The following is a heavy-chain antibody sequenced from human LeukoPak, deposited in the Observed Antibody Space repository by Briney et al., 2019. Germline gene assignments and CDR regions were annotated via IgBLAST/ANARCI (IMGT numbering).Heavy chain of an antibody. CDR1: GYTFTSYD. D-gene: IGHD2-2*01. CDR2: MSPDSGNT. Sequence: ASVKVSCKASGYTFTSYDINWVRQATGQGLEWLGWMSPDSGNTDYAQKFQGRVTMTRNTSISTAYMELSSLRSEDTAVYYCASRYCSGNTCSDNYSYYAMDVWGQGTTVTVSS. V-gene: IGHV1-8*01. CDR3: ASRYCSGNTCSDNYSYYAMDV. J-gene: IGHJ6*02.